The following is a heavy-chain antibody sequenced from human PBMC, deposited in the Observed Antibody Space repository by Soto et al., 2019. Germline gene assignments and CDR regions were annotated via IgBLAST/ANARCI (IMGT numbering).Heavy chain of an antibody. CDR2: IYYSGST. J-gene: IGHJ4*02. CDR3: AGQQYGSGSYYDFDY. CDR1: GGSISSSSYY. D-gene: IGHD3-10*01. V-gene: IGHV4-39*01. Sequence: PSETLSLTCTVSGGSISSSSYYWVWIRQPPGKGLEWIGSIYYSGSTYYNPSLRSRVTISVDTSKNQFSLKLSSVTAADTAVYYCAGQQYGSGSYYDFDYWGQGTLVTVSS.